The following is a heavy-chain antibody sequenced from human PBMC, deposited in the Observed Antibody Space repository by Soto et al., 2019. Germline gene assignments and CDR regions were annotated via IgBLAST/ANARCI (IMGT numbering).Heavy chain of an antibody. V-gene: IGHV3-30*18. CDR2: ISYDGSNK. D-gene: IGHD5-12*01. CDR1: GFTFSSYG. Sequence: GGSLRLSCAASGFTFSSYGMHWVRQAPGKGLEWVAVISYDGSNKYYADSVKGRFTISRDSSKNTLYLQMNSLRAEDTAVYYCAKDLWDGYNHSDYWGQGTLVTVSS. CDR3: AKDLWDGYNHSDY. J-gene: IGHJ4*02.